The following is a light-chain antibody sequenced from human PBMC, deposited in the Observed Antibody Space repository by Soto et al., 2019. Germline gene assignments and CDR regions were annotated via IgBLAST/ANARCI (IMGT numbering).Light chain of an antibody. J-gene: IGLJ3*02. CDR1: SSDVGGYNY. Sequence: QSALTQPASVSGSPGQSITISCTGTSSDVGGYNYVSWYQQPPGTAPKLMIYDVSNRPSGVSNRFSGSKSGNTASLTISGLQAEAESDYYCSSYTSSSPWVFGGGTKLTVL. CDR2: DVS. CDR3: SSYTSSSPWV. V-gene: IGLV2-14*01.